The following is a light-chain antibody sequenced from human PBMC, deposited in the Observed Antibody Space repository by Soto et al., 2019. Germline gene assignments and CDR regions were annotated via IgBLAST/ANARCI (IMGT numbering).Light chain of an antibody. CDR3: QQSHSTPS. J-gene: IGKJ4*01. Sequence: IQMTQSPSPLSASVGDRVTITCRSSQTIRNYLNWYQQKPGEAPKLLIYAASRLQSGVPSRFSGSGSGTDFTLTINTLQPEDIATYYCQQSHSTPSFGGGTKVDI. CDR2: AAS. CDR1: QTIRNY. V-gene: IGKV1-39*01.